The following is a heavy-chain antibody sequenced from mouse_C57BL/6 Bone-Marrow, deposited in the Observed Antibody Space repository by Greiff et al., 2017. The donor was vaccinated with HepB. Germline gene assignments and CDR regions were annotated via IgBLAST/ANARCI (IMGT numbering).Heavy chain of an antibody. CDR2: IRNKANGYTT. V-gene: IGHV7-3*01. CDR1: GFTFTDYY. CDR3: ARSPLFYGSSYWYFDV. D-gene: IGHD1-1*01. Sequence: EVQGVESGGGLVQPGGSLSLSCAASGFTFTDYYMSWVRQPPGKALEWLGFIRNKANGYTTEYSASVKGRFTISRDNSQSILYLQMNALRAEDSATYYCARSPLFYGSSYWYFDVWGTGTTVTVSS. J-gene: IGHJ1*03.